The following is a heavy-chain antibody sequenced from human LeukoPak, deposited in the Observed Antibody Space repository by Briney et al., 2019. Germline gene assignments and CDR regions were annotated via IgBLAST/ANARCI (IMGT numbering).Heavy chain of an antibody. V-gene: IGHV3-48*04. Sequence: GGSLRLSCAASGFTFSSYTMNWVRQAPGKGLEWVSYISSSSSTIYYADSVKRRFTISRDNDKNSLYLQMSSLRAEDTAVYFCARDRAQWSGYEYYFDYWGQGTRVTVSS. CDR3: ARDRAQWSGYEYYFDY. D-gene: IGHD3-3*01. CDR2: ISSSSSTI. J-gene: IGHJ4*02. CDR1: GFTFSSYT.